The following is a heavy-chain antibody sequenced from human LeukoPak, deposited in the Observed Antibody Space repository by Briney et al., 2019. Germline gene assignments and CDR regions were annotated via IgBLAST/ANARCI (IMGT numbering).Heavy chain of an antibody. J-gene: IGHJ4*02. V-gene: IGHV3-74*01. CDR2: INSDGSST. CDR3: ARALRSGEFDY. CDR1: GFTFSSYW. D-gene: IGHD3-10*01. Sequence: GGSLRLSCAASGFTFSSYWMHWVRQAPGKGLVWVSRINSDGSSTSYADSVKGRFTISRDNAKNTLYLQMSSLRAEDTAVYYCARALRSGEFDYWGQGTLVTVSS.